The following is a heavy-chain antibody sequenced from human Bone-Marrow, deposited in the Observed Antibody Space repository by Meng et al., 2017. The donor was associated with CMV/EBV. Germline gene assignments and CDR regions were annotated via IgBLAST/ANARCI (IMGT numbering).Heavy chain of an antibody. J-gene: IGHJ6*02. CDR3: ARGPRITIFRHYYYGMDV. CDR2: INHSGST. V-gene: IGHV4-34*01. D-gene: IGHD3-3*01. CDR1: GGSFSGYY. Sequence: SETLSLTCAVYGGSFSGYYWSWIRQPPGKGLEWIGEINHSGSTNYNPSLKSRVTISVDTSKNQFSLKLSSVTAADTAVYYCARGPRITIFRHYYYGMDVWDQGTTVTVSS.